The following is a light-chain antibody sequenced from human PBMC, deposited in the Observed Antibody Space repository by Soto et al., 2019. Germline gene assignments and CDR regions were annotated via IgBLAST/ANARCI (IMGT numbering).Light chain of an antibody. CDR3: TTWDDSLNGVL. V-gene: IGLV1-44*01. CDR1: SSNIGSNT. Sequence: QLVLTQSPSASGTPGQRVTIFCSGRSSNIGSNTVNWYQQLPGTAPKLLMYSNDQRPSGVPDRFSGSKSGSSASLAISGLQSEDEADYYCTTWDDSLNGVLFGGGTKLTVL. J-gene: IGLJ2*01. CDR2: SND.